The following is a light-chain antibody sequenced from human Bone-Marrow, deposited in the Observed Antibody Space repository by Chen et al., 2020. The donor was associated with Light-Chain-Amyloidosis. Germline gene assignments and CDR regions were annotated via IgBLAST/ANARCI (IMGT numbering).Light chain of an antibody. V-gene: IGKV3-20*01. J-gene: IGKJ4*01. CDR1: QTISSNY. CDR2: GSS. CDR3: QQYGTSPLT. Sequence: EIVLTQSPGTLSLSPGEGANLSCRASQTISSNYLTWYQQKFGQAPRLLIYGSSSRATGIPDRFTGSGSGTDFTLTINRLEPEDFAMDYCQQYGTSPLTFGGGTKVEIK.